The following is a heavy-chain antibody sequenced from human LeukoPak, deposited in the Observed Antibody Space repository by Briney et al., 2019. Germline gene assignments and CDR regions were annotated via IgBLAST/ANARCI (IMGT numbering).Heavy chain of an antibody. V-gene: IGHV4-34*01. CDR3: ARGVTRVIYYYGSGSYHDY. CDR1: GGSFSGYY. J-gene: IGHJ4*02. Sequence: SETLSLTCAVYGGSFSGYYWSWIRQPPGKGLEWIGEINHSGSTNYNPSLKSRVTISVDTSKNQFSLKLSPVTAADTAVYYCARGVTRVIYYYGSGSYHDYWGQGTLVIVSS. CDR2: INHSGST. D-gene: IGHD3-10*01.